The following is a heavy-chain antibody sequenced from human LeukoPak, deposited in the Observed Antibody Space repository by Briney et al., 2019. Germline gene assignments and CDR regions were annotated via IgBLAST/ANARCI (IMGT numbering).Heavy chain of an antibody. J-gene: IGHJ6*02. Sequence: PGGSLRLSCAASGFTFSSYAMHWVRQAPGKGLEWVAVISYDGSNKYYADSVKGRFTISRDNSKNTLYLQMNSLRAEDTAVYYCARNPLPCSGGSCYGNYYYGMDVWGQGTTVTVSS. D-gene: IGHD2-15*01. CDR2: ISYDGSNK. CDR3: ARNPLPCSGGSCYGNYYYGMDV. CDR1: GFTFSSYA. V-gene: IGHV3-30-3*01.